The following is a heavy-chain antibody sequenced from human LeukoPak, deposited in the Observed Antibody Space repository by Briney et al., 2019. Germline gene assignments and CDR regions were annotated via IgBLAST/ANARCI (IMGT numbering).Heavy chain of an antibody. CDR1: GFTFSSYA. D-gene: IGHD2-8*01. CDR3: GKGPGVYAMGALDY. V-gene: IGHV3-30*18. J-gene: IGHJ4*02. CDR2: ISFDASNK. Sequence: GGSLGLSCAASGFTFSSYAMHWVRQAPGKGLEWVAAISFDASNKYYADSVKGRFTISRDNSKNMLYVQMNSLRAEDTAVYYCGKGPGVYAMGALDYWGQGILVSVSS.